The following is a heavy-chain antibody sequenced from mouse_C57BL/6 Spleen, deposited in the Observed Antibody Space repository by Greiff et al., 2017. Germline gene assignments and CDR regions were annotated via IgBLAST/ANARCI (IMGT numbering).Heavy chain of an antibody. J-gene: IGHJ3*01. V-gene: IGHV2-5*01. CDR2: IWRGGST. Sequence: VKLVESGPGLVQPSQSLSITCTVSGFSLTSYGVHWVRQSPGKGLEWLGVIWRGGSTDYNAAFMSRLSITKDNSKSQVFFKMNSLQADDTAIYYCAKTNGDDGGAWFAYWGQGTLVTVSA. CDR3: AKTNGDDGGAWFAY. D-gene: IGHD4-1*01. CDR1: GFSLTSYG.